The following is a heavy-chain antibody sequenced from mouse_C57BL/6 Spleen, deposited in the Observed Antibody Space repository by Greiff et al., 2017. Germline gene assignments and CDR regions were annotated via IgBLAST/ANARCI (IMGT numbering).Heavy chain of an antibody. V-gene: IGHV14-2*01. J-gene: IGHJ1*03. Sequence: EVMLVESGAELVKPGASVKLSCTASGFNLKDYYMDWVKQRTEQGLVWIGRIDPEGGETKYAPPFQGNATITADTTSNTDYLQLSSQTSEEPAVYYCARRGVATDGYFDVWGTGTTVTVSA. CDR2: IDPEGGET. D-gene: IGHD1-1*02. CDR3: ARRGVATDGYFDV. CDR1: GFNLKDYY.